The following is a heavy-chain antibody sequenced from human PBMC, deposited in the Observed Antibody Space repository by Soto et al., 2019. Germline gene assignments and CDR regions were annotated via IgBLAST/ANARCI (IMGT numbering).Heavy chain of an antibody. V-gene: IGHV1-2*02. J-gene: IGHJ4*02. CDR2: INPNSGGT. Sequence: GASVKISCKASGYTFTGYYMHWVRQAPGQGLEWMGWINPNSGGTNYAQKFQGRVTMTRDTSISTAYMELSRLRSDDTAVYYCARVRWNEYYFDYWGQGTLVTVSS. CDR1: GYTFTGYY. CDR3: ARVRWNEYYFDY. D-gene: IGHD1-1*01.